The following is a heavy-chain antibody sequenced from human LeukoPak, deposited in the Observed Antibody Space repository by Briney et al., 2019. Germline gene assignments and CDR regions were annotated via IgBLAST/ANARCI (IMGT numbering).Heavy chain of an antibody. V-gene: IGHV4-30-2*01. J-gene: IGHJ6*03. CDR2: IYHSGST. D-gene: IGHD3-3*01. CDR1: GGSISSGGYY. Sequence: PSETLSLTCTVSGGSISSGGYYWSWIRQPPGKGLEWIGYIYHSGSTYYNPSLKSRVTISVDRSKNQFSLKLSSVTAADTAVYYCARNLDFDYYYMDVWGKGTTVTVSS. CDR3: ARNLDFDYYYMDV.